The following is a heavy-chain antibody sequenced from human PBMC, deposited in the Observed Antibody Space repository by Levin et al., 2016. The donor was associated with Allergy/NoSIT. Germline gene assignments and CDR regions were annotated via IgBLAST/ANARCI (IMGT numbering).Heavy chain of an antibody. V-gene: IGHV4-39*01. D-gene: IGHD2-15*01. CDR1: GGSISSSSYY. CDR3: ASSSGSSFDY. Sequence: SETLSLTCTVSGGSISSSSYYWGWIRQPPGKGLEWIGSIYYSGSTYYNPSLKSRVTISVDTSKNQFSLKLSSVTAADTAVYYCASSSGSSFDYWGHGTLVTVSS. CDR2: IYYSGST. J-gene: IGHJ4*01.